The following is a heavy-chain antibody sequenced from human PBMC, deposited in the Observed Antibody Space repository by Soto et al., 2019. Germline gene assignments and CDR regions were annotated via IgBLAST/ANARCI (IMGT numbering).Heavy chain of an antibody. J-gene: IGHJ4*02. V-gene: IGHV4-39*01. CDR1: GGSISSSSYY. D-gene: IGHD3-22*01. CDR2: IYYSGST. Sequence: QLQLQESGPGLVKPSETLSLTCTVSGGSISSSSYYWGWIRQPPGKGLAWIGSIYYSGSTYYNPSLKSRVTISVDTSKNQFSLKLSSVTAADTAVYYCARLGITMLVVAHFDYWGQGTLVTVSS. CDR3: ARLGITMLVVAHFDY.